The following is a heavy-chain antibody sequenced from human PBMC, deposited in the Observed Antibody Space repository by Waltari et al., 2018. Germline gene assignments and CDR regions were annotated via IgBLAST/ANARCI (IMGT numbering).Heavy chain of an antibody. D-gene: IGHD2-2*01. J-gene: IGHJ4*02. Sequence: VQLVESGGGVVQPGRSLRLLCAASGFSFRSYGMHWVRQAPGKGLEWVEVIWFDGSDKYYADAVKGRFTISRDNSKNTLYLQMNSLRAEDTAVYYCARKTSALYFDYWGQGALVTVSS. CDR1: GFSFRSYG. CDR3: ARKTSALYFDY. CDR2: IWFDGSDK. V-gene: IGHV3-33*08.